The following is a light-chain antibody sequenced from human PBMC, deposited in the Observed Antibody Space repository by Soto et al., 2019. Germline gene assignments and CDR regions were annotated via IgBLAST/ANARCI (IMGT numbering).Light chain of an antibody. V-gene: IGLV2-23*01. CDR3: CSYAGSSTPYV. J-gene: IGLJ1*01. CDR2: EGS. Sequence: QSALTQPASVSGSPGQSITISCTGTSSDVGSYNLVSWYQQPPGKAPKLMIYEGSKRTSGVSNRFSGSKSGNTASLTISGLQAEDEADYYCCSYAGSSTPYVFGTGTKLTVL. CDR1: SSDVGSYNL.